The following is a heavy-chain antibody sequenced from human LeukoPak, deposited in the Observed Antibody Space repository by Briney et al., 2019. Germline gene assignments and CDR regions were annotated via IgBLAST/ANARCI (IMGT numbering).Heavy chain of an antibody. D-gene: IGHD2-2*01. CDR3: ARERDLTGVPAAYFDY. CDR2: ISSSSSYI. Sequence: GSLRLSCAASGFTFSSYSMNWVRQAPGKGLEWVSSISSSSSYIYYADSVKGRFTISRDNAKNSLYLQMNSLRAEDTAVYYCARERDLTGVPAAYFDYWGQGTLVTVSS. V-gene: IGHV3-21*04. CDR1: GFTFSSYS. J-gene: IGHJ4*02.